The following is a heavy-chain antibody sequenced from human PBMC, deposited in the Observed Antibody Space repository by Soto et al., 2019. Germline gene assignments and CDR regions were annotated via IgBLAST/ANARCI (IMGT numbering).Heavy chain of an antibody. CDR1: GGTFSSYT. CDR3: ASRNSGNDY. J-gene: IGHJ4*02. V-gene: IGHV1-69*14. D-gene: IGHD6-19*01. Sequence: QVHLVQSGAEVKKPGSSVKVSCKASGGTFSSYTINWVRQAPGQGLEWMGGIIPIFYTTNYAQKFQVRVTITADKSTSTAYMELSSLRSEDTAVYYCASRNSGNDYWGQGTLVTVSS. CDR2: IIPIFYTT.